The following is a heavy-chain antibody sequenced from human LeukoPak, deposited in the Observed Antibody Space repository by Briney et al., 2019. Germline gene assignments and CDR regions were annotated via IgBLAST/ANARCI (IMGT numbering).Heavy chain of an antibody. V-gene: IGHV1-69*05. D-gene: IGHD6-13*01. CDR2: IIPIFGTA. J-gene: IGHJ4*02. Sequence: SVKVSCKASGGTFSSYAISWVRQAPGQGLEWMGGIIPIFGTANYAQKFQGRVTITTDESTSTAYMELSSLRSEDTAVYYCARGKQQLVPFDCWGQGTLVTVSS. CDR1: GGTFSSYA. CDR3: ARGKQQLVPFDC.